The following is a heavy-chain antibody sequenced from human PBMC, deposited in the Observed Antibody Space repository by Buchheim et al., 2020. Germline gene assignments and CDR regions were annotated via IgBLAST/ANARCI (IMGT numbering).Heavy chain of an antibody. Sequence: QVQLVQSGAEVKRPGSSVKVSCKASGGTFSSYAISWVRQAPGQGLEWMGRIIPILGIANYAQKFQGRVTITADKSTSPAYMELSSLRSEDTAVYYCARSRDCTNGVCYFSYYYGMDVWGQGTT. CDR3: ARSRDCTNGVCYFSYYYGMDV. J-gene: IGHJ6*02. CDR1: GGTFSSYA. V-gene: IGHV1-69*04. CDR2: IIPILGIA. D-gene: IGHD2-8*01.